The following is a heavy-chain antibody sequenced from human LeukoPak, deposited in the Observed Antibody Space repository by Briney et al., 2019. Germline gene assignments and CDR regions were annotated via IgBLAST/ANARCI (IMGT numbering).Heavy chain of an antibody. CDR2: MNPNSGNT. D-gene: IGHD3-9*01. Sequence: ASVKVSCKASGYTFTSCDINWVRQATGQGLEWMGWMNPNSGNTGYAQKFQGRVTMTRNTSISTAYMELSSLRSEDTAVYYCARGHKRTYYDILTGYYYYYYMDVWGKGTTVTISS. V-gene: IGHV1-8*01. J-gene: IGHJ6*03. CDR3: ARGHKRTYYDILTGYYYYYYMDV. CDR1: GYTFTSCD.